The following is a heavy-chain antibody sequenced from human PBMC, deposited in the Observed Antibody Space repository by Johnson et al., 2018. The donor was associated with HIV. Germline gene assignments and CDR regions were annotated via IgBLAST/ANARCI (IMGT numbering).Heavy chain of an antibody. J-gene: IGHJ3*02. Sequence: VQLVESGGGLVQPGRSLRLSCAASGFTFDDYAMHWVRQAPGKGLEWVSGISWNSGSIGYADSVKGRFTISRDNAEKSLYLQMNSLRAEDTAVYYALLGQDGGGIWGQGTMVTVSS. CDR1: GFTFDDYA. D-gene: IGHD3-16*01. CDR2: ISWNSGSI. V-gene: IGHV3-9*01. CDR3: LLGQDGGGI.